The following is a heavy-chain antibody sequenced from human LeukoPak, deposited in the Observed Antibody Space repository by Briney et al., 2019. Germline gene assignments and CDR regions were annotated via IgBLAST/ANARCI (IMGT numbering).Heavy chain of an antibody. CDR1: GGSISRYY. CDR3: ARGGGYYDSSGYYYGYFDY. CDR2: IYYSGST. V-gene: IGHV4-59*01. J-gene: IGHJ4*02. Sequence: PSETLSLTCTVSGGSISRYYWSWIRQPPGKGLEWIGYIYYSGSTNYNPSLKSRVTISIDTSKNQFSLKLSSVTAADTAVYYCARGGGYYDSSGYYYGYFDYWGQGTLVTVSS. D-gene: IGHD3-22*01.